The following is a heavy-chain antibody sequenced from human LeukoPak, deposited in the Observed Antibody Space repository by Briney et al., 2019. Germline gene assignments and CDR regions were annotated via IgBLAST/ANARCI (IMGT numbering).Heavy chain of an antibody. CDR1: GFTFSSYG. V-gene: IGHV3-30*02. J-gene: IGHJ4*02. Sequence: GGSLRLSCAASGFTFSSYGMHWVRQAPGKGLEWVAFIRYDGSNKYYADSVKGRFTISRDNSKNTLYLQMNNLRAEDTAVYYCAKSHDYGDYEIGGIVDYWGQGTLVTVSS. CDR3: AKSHDYGDYEIGGIVDY. CDR2: IRYDGSNK. D-gene: IGHD4-17*01.